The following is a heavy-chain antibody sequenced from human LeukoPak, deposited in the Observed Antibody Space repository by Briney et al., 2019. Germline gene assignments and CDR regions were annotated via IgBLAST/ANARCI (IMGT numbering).Heavy chain of an antibody. CDR2: IIPIFGTA. D-gene: IGHD6-13*01. CDR3: ARSSTAAGTGGGDN. Sequence: ASVKVSCKASGGTFSSYAISWVRQAPGQGLEWMGGIIPIFGTANYAQKFQGRVTITADESTSTAYMELSSLRSEDTAVYYCARSSTAAGTGGGDNWGKETLVTVSS. J-gene: IGHJ4*02. CDR1: GGTFSSYA. V-gene: IGHV1-69*01.